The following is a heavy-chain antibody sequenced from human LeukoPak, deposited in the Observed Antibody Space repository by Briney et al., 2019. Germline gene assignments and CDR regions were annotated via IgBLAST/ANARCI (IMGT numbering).Heavy chain of an antibody. CDR2: ISYDGSNK. CDR3: AKLTTS. Sequence: GGSLRLSCAASGFTFSSYAMHWVRQAPGKGLEWVAVISYDGSNKYYADSVKGRFTISRDNSNNTLYLQMNSLRAEDTAVYYCAKLTTSWGQGTLVTVSS. CDR1: GFTFSSYA. D-gene: IGHD4-11*01. J-gene: IGHJ4*02. V-gene: IGHV3-30-3*01.